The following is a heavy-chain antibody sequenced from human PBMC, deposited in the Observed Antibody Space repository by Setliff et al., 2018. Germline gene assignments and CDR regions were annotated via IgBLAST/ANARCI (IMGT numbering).Heavy chain of an antibody. J-gene: IGHJ6*03. CDR2: IKQDGSEK. CDR3: VYFDWSLNGYYCYYMDV. D-gene: IGHD3-9*01. Sequence: LRLSCAASGFTFSSYWMSWVRQAPGKGLEWVANIKQDGSEKYYVDSVKGRFTISRDNAKNSLYLQMNSLRAEDTAVYYCVYFDWSLNGYYCYYMDVWGKGTTVTVSS. CDR1: GFTFSSYW. V-gene: IGHV3-7*01.